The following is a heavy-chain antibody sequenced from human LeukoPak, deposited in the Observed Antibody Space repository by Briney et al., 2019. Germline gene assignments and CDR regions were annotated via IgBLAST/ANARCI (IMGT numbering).Heavy chain of an antibody. V-gene: IGHV4-59*01. J-gene: IGHJ4*02. CDR3: ARFRGAYSGYELDY. Sequence: SETLSLTCTVSGGSMSSYYWSWLRQPPGRGLEWIGYIYYSGSTNYNPSLKSRVTISVDTSKNHFSLKLSSVTAADTAVYYCARFRGAYSGYELDYWGQGILVTVSS. D-gene: IGHD5-12*01. CDR1: GGSMSSYY. CDR2: IYYSGST.